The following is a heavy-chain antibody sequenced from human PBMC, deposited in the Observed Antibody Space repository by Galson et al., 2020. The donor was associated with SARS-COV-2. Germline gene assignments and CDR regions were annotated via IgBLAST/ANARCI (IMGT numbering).Heavy chain of an antibody. Sequence: GGSLRLSCTGSGFSKYAMNWVRQAPGKGLQWVAKISASGDAMAYGDSVRGRFTISRDNAKNSLYLQMNSLRAEDTAMYYCARDWGQTLDCRNWFTVGFDYWGQGTLVTVSS. D-gene: IGHD1-26*01. CDR3: ARDWGQTLDCRNWFTVGFDY. V-gene: IGHV3-48*04. CDR2: ISASGDAM. J-gene: IGHJ4*02. CDR1: GFSKYA.